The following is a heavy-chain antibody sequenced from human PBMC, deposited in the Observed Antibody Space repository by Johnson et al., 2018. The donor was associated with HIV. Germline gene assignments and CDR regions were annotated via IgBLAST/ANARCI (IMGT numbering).Heavy chain of an antibody. CDR3: ASRYTVDAFDI. CDR2: ISDDGSNK. Sequence: QVQLVESGGGVVQPGRSLRLSCAASGFTFSTYGMHWVRQAPGKGLEWVAVISDDGSNKYYADSVKGRFTISRDNSKNTLYLQMNSLRAEDTAVYYCASRYTVDAFDIWGQGTMVTVSS. D-gene: IGHD1-1*01. V-gene: IGHV3-30*03. J-gene: IGHJ3*02. CDR1: GFTFSTYG.